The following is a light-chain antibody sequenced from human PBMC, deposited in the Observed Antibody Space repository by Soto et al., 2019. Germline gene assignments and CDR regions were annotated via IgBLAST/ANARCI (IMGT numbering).Light chain of an antibody. CDR2: WAS. J-gene: IGKJ4*01. CDR1: RSVLYKSNNKDH. Sequence: IVMTQSPDSLAVSLGERATMNCKCSRSVLYKSNNKDHLAWYQQKPGQPPQLIIYWASTRESGVPERFSGSGSGTDFTLTISSLEAEDVAFYWCQQYFDVPFTFGGGTKVDIK. CDR3: QQYFDVPFT. V-gene: IGKV4-1*01.